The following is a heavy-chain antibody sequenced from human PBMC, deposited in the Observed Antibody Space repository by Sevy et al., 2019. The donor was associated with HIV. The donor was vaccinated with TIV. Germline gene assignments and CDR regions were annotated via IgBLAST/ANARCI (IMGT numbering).Heavy chain of an antibody. CDR1: GFTVSGNY. Sequence: GGSLRLSCEASGFTVSGNYMAWVRLAPGKGLEWVSLIDSGGSTYYEDSVKGRFAISRDNAKNTLYLQMIPLRAEDTAVYFCARDRYYDASGYYYYYYGMDVWGQGTTVTVSS. V-gene: IGHV3-66*01. J-gene: IGHJ6*02. CDR2: IDSGGST. D-gene: IGHD3-22*01. CDR3: ARDRYYDASGYYYYYYGMDV.